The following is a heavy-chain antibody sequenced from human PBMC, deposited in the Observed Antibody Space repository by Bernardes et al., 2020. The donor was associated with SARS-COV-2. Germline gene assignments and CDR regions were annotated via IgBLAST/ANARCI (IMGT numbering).Heavy chain of an antibody. Sequence: GGSLRLSCAASGFTFSSYRMSWVRQAPGKGLEWVANIKQDGSERYYVDSVKGRFTISRDNAKNSLYLQMNSLRAEDTAVYYCARDEYGITGTTQNYYYYYGMDVLVQGSTVTVSS. V-gene: IGHV3-7*01. CDR1: GFTFSSYR. CDR2: IKQDGSER. CDR3: ARDEYGITGTTQNYYYYYGMDV. D-gene: IGHD1-20*01. J-gene: IGHJ6*02.